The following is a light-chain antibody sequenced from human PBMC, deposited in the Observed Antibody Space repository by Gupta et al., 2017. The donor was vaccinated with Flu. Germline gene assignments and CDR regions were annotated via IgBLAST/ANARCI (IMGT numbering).Light chain of an antibody. CDR3: SSYTSTTTYV. Sequence: QSALTQPASVSWSPGQSITISCTGTSSDVGGYDYVSWYQQHPGKAPKLMIYEVINRPSGVSNRFSGSKSGNTASLTISGLQAEDEADYYCSSYTSTTTYVFGTGTKVTVL. CDR1: SSDVGGYDY. V-gene: IGLV2-14*01. J-gene: IGLJ1*01. CDR2: EVI.